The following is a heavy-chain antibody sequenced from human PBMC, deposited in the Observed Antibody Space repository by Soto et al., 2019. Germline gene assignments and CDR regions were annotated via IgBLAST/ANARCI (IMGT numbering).Heavy chain of an antibody. CDR2: ISGRGSPT. CDR1: GFTFSSYA. J-gene: IGHJ6*02. CDR3: ARDMSGGTYNYYYGMDG. D-gene: IGHD1-26*01. Sequence: GGSLRLSCAASGFTFSSYAMTWVRQAPGRGLEWVSAISGRGSPTYYADSVKGRFTISRDNSKNKLYLQMNSLRADDTAVYYCARDMSGGTYNYYYGMDGWGQGTTVTVSS. V-gene: IGHV3-23*01.